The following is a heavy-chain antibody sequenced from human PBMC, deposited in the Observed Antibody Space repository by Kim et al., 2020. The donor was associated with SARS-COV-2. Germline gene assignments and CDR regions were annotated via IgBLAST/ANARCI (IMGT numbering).Heavy chain of an antibody. Sequence: GGSLRLSCAASGFTFDDYAMHWVRQAPGKGLEWVSGISWNSGSIGYADSVKGRFTISRDNAKNSLYLQMNSLRAEDTALYYCAKDIADNLGWDWFDPWGQGTLVTVSS. CDR2: ISWNSGSI. V-gene: IGHV3-9*01. J-gene: IGHJ5*02. CDR3: AKDIADNLGWDWFDP. D-gene: IGHD7-27*01. CDR1: GFTFDDYA.